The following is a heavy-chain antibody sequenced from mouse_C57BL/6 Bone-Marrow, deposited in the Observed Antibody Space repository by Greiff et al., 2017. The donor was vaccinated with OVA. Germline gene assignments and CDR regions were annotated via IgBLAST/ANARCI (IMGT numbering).Heavy chain of an antibody. D-gene: IGHD1-1*01. J-gene: IGHJ2*01. Sequence: QVQLQQPGAELVKPGASVKMSCKASGYTFTSYWITWVKQRPGQGLEWIGDIYPGSGSTNYNEKFKSKATLTVDTSSSTAYMQLSSLTSEDSAVYDCARPHYYGSSCYFDYWGQGTTLTVSS. CDR1: GYTFTSYW. CDR2: IYPGSGST. V-gene: IGHV1-55*01. CDR3: ARPHYYGSSCYFDY.